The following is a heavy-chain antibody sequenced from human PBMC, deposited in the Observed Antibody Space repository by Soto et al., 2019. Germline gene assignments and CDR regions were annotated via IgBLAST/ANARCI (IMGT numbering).Heavy chain of an antibody. CDR2: IYHSEST. J-gene: IGHJ4*02. CDR3: ARRSPRIRGLFDY. Sequence: SETLSLTCAASVVSMYSPNWWTWVRQTPGKGLQWIGEIYHSESTNYNPSLKSRVTISVDKSKNQFSLKLTSLTAADTAIYYCARRSPRIRGLFDYWGQGLRVTVPS. CDR1: VVSMYSPNW. D-gene: IGHD3-10*01. V-gene: IGHV4-4*02.